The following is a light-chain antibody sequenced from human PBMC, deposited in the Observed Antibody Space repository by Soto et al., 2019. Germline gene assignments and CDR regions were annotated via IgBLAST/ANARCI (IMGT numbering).Light chain of an antibody. Sequence: DIQMTQSPSSLSASVGDRVTIPCRASQSISNYLSWYQQIPGKAPQLLIYAASTLRSGVSSTFSGSGSGTDFTLTISSLQPEDFATYYCQQSYSTPWTFGQGTKVEIK. J-gene: IGKJ1*01. V-gene: IGKV1-39*01. CDR1: QSISNY. CDR3: QQSYSTPWT. CDR2: AAS.